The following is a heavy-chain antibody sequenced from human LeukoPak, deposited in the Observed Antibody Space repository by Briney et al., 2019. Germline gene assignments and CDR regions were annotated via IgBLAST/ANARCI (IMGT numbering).Heavy chain of an antibody. D-gene: IGHD3-9*01. V-gene: IGHV4-39*07. CDR3: ARVYNILTGYYRTYYFDY. J-gene: IGHJ4*02. Sequence: PSETLSLTCTVSGGSISSSSYYWGWIRQPPGKGLEWIGSIYYSGSTYYSPSPKSRVTISVDTSKNQFSLKLSSVTAADTAVYYCARVYNILTGYYRTYYFDYWGQGTPVTVSS. CDR1: GGSISSSSYY. CDR2: IYYSGST.